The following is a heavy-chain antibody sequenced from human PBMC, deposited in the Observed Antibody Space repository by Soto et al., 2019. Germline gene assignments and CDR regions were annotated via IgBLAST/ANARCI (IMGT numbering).Heavy chain of an antibody. CDR2: ILSNDEK. V-gene: IGHV2-26*01. Sequence: SGPTLVNPTETLTLTCTVSGFSLSNARMGVSWIRQPPGKALEWLAHILSNDEKSYSTSLKSRLTISKDTSKSQVVLTMTNMDPVDTATYYCARTGYSSGWYVDYWGQGTLVTVSS. D-gene: IGHD6-19*01. CDR3: ARTGYSSGWYVDY. CDR1: GFSLSNARMG. J-gene: IGHJ4*02.